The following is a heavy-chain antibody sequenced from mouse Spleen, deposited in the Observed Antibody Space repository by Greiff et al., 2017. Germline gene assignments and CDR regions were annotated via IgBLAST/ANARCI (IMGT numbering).Heavy chain of an antibody. Sequence: EVQLPQSAAALVRPGASVTLSCTPSGFNIKDDYMHWVKQRPEQGLEWIGWIDPENGDTEYASKFQGKATITAATSSNTAYLQLSSLTSEDTAVYYCTIYGKYGWGQGTLVTVSA. J-gene: IGHJ3*01. CDR1: GFNIKDDY. CDR3: TIYGKYG. CDR2: IDPENGDT. D-gene: IGHD2-1*01. V-gene: IGHV14-4*01.